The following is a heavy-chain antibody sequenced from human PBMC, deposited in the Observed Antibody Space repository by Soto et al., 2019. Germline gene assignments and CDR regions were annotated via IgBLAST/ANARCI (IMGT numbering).Heavy chain of an antibody. CDR1: GFTFSHNW. D-gene: IGHD3-22*01. CDR3: TRFGTYYDTSGFLY. J-gene: IGHJ4*02. Sequence: PGGSLRLSCAASGFTFSHNWMHWVRQAPGKGLVWVSRIDSGGSRADYADSVKGRFTISRDNGKNTLYLQMNSLTAEDTAVYYCTRFGTYYDTSGFLYWGQGTLVTSPQ. V-gene: IGHV3-74*01. CDR2: IDSGGSRA.